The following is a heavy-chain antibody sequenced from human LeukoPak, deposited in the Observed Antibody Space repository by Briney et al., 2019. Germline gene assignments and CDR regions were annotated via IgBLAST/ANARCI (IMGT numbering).Heavy chain of an antibody. Sequence: GGSETLPCSASGFTCCNYDVHDVRQAPGKGLDWVAVTSYDGSDKYYADSVKGRFTISRDNSNNTLYLQMSRLSAEDTAVYYCAKDRGPYYYDIDIWGQGTTVTVS. V-gene: IGHV3-30*18. J-gene: IGHJ6*02. CDR1: GFTCCNYD. CDR2: TSYDGSDK. CDR3: AKDRGPYYYDIDI.